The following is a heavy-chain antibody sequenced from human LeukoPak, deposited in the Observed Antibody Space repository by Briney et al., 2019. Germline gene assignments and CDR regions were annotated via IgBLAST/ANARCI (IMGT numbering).Heavy chain of an antibody. CDR1: GGSFSGYY. Sequence: PSETLSLTCAVYGGSFSGYYWSWIRQPPGKGLEWIGEINHSGSTNYNPSLKSRVTISVDTSKNQFSLKLSSVTAADTAVYYCARDWFCGDRSLDYWGQGTLVTVSS. CDR2: INHSGST. D-gene: IGHD4-17*01. V-gene: IGHV4-34*01. J-gene: IGHJ4*02. CDR3: ARDWFCGDRSLDY.